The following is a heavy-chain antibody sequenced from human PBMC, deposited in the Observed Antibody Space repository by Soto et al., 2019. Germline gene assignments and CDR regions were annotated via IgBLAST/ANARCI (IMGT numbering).Heavy chain of an antibody. CDR3: ARGLFSGDAYSGGWYYFDY. CDR1: GGSFSDYP. Sequence: QVQLQQWGAGLLKPSETLSLTCAVYGGSFSDYPWTWIRQPPGKALEWIGQINHSGSANYNPSLRSRVLISIGTPKNQFSLELTSVTAADTAVYYCARGLFSGDAYSGGWYYFDYWGQGTLVTVSS. J-gene: IGHJ4*02. D-gene: IGHD3-10*01. V-gene: IGHV4-34*01. CDR2: INHSGSA.